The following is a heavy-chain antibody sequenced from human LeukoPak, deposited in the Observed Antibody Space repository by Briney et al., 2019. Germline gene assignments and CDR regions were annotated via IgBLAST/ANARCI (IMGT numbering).Heavy chain of an antibody. CDR1: GFTFSNYA. J-gene: IGHJ2*01. CDR2: IGPNGGDA. D-gene: IGHD2-2*01. CDR3: AKGRPTTLGYCGRSICADWYFDL. V-gene: IGHV3-64D*06. Sequence: GGSLGLPCSASGFTFSNYAMNWFRQAPGKGLEYVSVIGPNGGDAYYADSVKGRFTISRDNSKNTLYLQMSSLRAEDTAVYYCAKGRPTTLGYCGRSICADWYFDLWGRGTLLSVSS.